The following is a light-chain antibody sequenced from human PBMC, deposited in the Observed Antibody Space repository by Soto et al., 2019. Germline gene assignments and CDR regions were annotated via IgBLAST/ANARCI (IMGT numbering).Light chain of an antibody. V-gene: IGKV3-20*01. Sequence: DIVLTQSPYTLSLSPGERATLSCRASQSVRSNYLAWYQQKPGQAPRFLIYDASSRATGIPDRFSGSGSGTDFTLTISRLEPEDFAVYYCQQYGSTPLTFGGGTKVDI. J-gene: IGKJ4*01. CDR3: QQYGSTPLT. CDR1: QSVRSNY. CDR2: DAS.